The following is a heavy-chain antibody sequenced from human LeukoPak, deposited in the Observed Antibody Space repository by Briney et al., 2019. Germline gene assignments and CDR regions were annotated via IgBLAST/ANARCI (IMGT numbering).Heavy chain of an antibody. CDR1: GSTFKTHG. Sequence: GGSRRLSCAASGSTFKTHGMHWVRQAPGKGLEWVGFIRYDGSDTHYAESTKGRFTISRDNSKNTLYLQMNSLRAEDTAVYYCARARSSYGYGDAFDIWGQGTMVTVSS. CDR3: ARARSSYGYGDAFDI. J-gene: IGHJ3*02. V-gene: IGHV3-30*02. CDR2: IRYDGSDT. D-gene: IGHD5-18*01.